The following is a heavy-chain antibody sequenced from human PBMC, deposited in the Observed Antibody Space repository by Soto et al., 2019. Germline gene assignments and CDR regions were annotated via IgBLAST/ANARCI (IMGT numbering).Heavy chain of an antibody. CDR2: IYYSGRT. CDR3: ARMRGLGEISPYLDY. D-gene: IGHD3-16*01. J-gene: IGHJ4*02. Sequence: QVQLQESGPGLVKPSETLSLTSRISGGSIRDYQWNWIRQPPGKGLEWIGYIYYSGRTNYNPSLKSRLTISLDTSTRQFSLRLRSVTAADTAVYYCARMRGLGEISPYLDYWGQGALVTVSS. V-gene: IGHV4-59*01. CDR1: GGSIRDYQ.